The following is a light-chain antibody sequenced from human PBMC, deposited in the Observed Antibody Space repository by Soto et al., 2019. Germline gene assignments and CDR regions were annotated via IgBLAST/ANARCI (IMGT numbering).Light chain of an antibody. CDR1: QSIDNY. CDR3: QQSYSTSWA. J-gene: IGKJ1*01. CDR2: AAS. Sequence: DIKMTQSPSSLSASVGDRVTITCRAGQSIDNYLNWYQQKPGKAPKLLIYAASSLQSGVPSRFSGSGSGTDCTLTISSLQPEDVATYYCQQSYSTSWAFGQGTKVDIK. V-gene: IGKV1-39*01.